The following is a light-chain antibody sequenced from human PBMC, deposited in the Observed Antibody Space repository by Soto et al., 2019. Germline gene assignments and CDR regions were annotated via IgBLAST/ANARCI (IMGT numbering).Light chain of an antibody. CDR3: QQTSAFPRT. Sequence: DIQMTQSPSSLSAVVGDRVTITCRASRDISNSLAWYQQTPGKAPKLLLRGASSLHRGVPSRFSGGGAGTEFTLTISSLQPEDFATYYCQQTSAFPRTFGQGTKVDIK. V-gene: IGKV1-12*01. CDR2: GAS. J-gene: IGKJ1*01. CDR1: RDISNS.